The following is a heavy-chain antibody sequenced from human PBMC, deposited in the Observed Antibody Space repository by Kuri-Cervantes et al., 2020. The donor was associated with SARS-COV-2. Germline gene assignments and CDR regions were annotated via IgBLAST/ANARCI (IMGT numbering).Heavy chain of an antibody. CDR1: GFTFSSYS. V-gene: IGHV3-48*02. D-gene: IGHD4-17*01. Sequence: GESLKISCAASGFTFSSYSMNWVRLAPGKGLEWVSYISSSSSTIYYADSVKGRFTISRDNAKNSLYLQMNSLRDEDTAVYYCARDYGESYYYYYGMDVWGQGTTVTVSS. CDR2: ISSSSSTI. CDR3: ARDYGESYYYYYGMDV. J-gene: IGHJ6*02.